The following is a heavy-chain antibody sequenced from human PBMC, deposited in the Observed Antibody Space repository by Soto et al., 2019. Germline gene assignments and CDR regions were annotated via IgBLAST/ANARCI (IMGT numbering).Heavy chain of an antibody. CDR3: EREADILTVSDAFDI. CDR1: RFTFSDYY. D-gene: IGHD3-9*01. J-gene: IGHJ3*02. Sequence: QVQLVESGGGLVKPGGSLRLSCAASRFTFSDYYMSWIRQAPGKGLEWVSYISSSSTYTNYADSVKGRFTISRDNAKNSLYLQMNSLRAEDTAVYYCEREADILTVSDAFDIWGQGTMVTVSS. V-gene: IGHV3-11*05. CDR2: ISSSSTYT.